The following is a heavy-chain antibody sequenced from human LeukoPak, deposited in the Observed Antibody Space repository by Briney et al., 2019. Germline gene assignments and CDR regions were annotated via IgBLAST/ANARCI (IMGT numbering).Heavy chain of an antibody. J-gene: IGHJ4*02. D-gene: IGHD5-18*01. CDR2: ISGSGGSI. Sequence: GGSLRLSCAASGFTFSSYAMSWVRQAPGKGLEWVSAISGSGGSIYYADSVKGRFTISRDNSKNTLYLQMNSLRAEDTAVYYCATGGGYSYGYKRDYFDYWGQGTLVTVSS. CDR1: GFTFSSYA. V-gene: IGHV3-23*01. CDR3: ATGGGYSYGYKRDYFDY.